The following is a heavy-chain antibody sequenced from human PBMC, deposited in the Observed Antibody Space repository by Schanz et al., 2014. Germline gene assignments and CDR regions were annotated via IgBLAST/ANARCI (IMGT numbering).Heavy chain of an antibody. V-gene: IGHV3-74*02. CDR2: INGDGSST. CDR3: ARDGGFDSINAFDF. CDR1: GFTFSSYW. D-gene: IGHD3-10*01. Sequence: VQLVESGGGVVQPGRSLRLSCAASGFTFSSYWMHWVRQVPGKGPVWVSRINGDGSSTLYADSVKGRFTISRDNAKNTLSLQMNSLRVEDTAVYYCARDGGFDSINAFDFWGQGTMVTVSS. J-gene: IGHJ3*01.